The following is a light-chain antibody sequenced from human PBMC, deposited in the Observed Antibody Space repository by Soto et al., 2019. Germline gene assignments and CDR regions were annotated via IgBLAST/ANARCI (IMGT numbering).Light chain of an antibody. J-gene: IGKJ3*01. CDR3: QQSMSNLGT. V-gene: IGKV1-39*01. CDR1: QSISNY. Sequence: DIQMTQSPSSLSASIGERVTITCRARQSISNYLNWFQQKPGEAPKLLIYAASSLPSGVPSRFSGTGSGTDFTLTISSLQREDFATYYCQQSMSNLGTFGPGTKVDIK. CDR2: AAS.